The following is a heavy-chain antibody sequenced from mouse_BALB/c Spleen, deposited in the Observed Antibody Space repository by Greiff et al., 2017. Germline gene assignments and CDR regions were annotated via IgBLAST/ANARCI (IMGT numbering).Heavy chain of an antibody. Sequence: EVMLVESGGGLVQPGGSRKLSCAASGFTFSSFGMHWVRQAPEKGLEWVAYISSGSSTIYYADTVKGRFTISRDNPKNTLFLQMTSLRSEDTAMYCCARAYYGNTGYFDVWGAGTTVTVSS. V-gene: IGHV5-17*02. CDR1: GFTFSSFG. J-gene: IGHJ1*01. CDR2: ISSGSSTI. CDR3: ARAYYGNTGYFDV. D-gene: IGHD2-10*01.